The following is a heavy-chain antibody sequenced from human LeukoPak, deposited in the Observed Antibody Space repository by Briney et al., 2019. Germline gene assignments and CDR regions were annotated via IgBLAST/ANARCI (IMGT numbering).Heavy chain of an antibody. Sequence: GGSLRLSCAASGFTFSSYEMNWVRQAPGKGLEWVSYIGSSGYSIYYTDSVKGRFTISRDSAKNSLYLQMDSLRAEDTAVYYCARDLPIVGGSDYWGQGTLVTVSS. CDR1: GFTFSSYE. CDR3: ARDLPIVGGSDY. D-gene: IGHD1-26*01. J-gene: IGHJ4*02. CDR2: IGSSGYSI. V-gene: IGHV3-48*03.